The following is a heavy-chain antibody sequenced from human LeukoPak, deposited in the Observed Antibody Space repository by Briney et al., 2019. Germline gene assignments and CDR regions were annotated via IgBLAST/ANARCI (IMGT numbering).Heavy chain of an antibody. V-gene: IGHV4-59*08. Sequence: KASETLSLTCTVSGGSISNYYWSWIRQPPGKGLEWIGYIYYSGSTNYNPSLKSRVTISVDTSKNQFSLKLSSVTAAGTAVYYCAYGMDVWGQGTTVTVSS. CDR3: AYGMDV. CDR2: IYYSGST. J-gene: IGHJ6*02. CDR1: GGSISNYY.